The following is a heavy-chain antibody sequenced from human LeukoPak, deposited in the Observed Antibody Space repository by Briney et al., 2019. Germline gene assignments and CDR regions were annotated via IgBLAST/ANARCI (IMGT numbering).Heavy chain of an antibody. CDR2: ITGGGGTT. CDR3: AKGLSSIRYYYMDV. D-gene: IGHD6-13*01. CDR1: GFMFSDYH. Sequence: GGSLRLSCAASGFMFSDYHMNWIRQAPGKGLEWVTAITGGGGTTFYADSVKGRFSISRDNSRAVLDLRMNSLRAEDTAVYYCAKGLSSIRYYYMDVWGKGTSVTVSS. V-gene: IGHV3-23*01. J-gene: IGHJ6*03.